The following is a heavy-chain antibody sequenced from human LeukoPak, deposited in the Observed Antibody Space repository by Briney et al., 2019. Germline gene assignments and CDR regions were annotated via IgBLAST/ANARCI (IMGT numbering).Heavy chain of an antibody. J-gene: IGHJ5*02. Sequence: SETLSLTCAVSGGSISSGGYFWSWIRQPPGKGLEWIGYIYHSGSTYYNPSLKSRVTISVDRSKNQFSLKLSSVTAADTAVYYCARFGGFGEQNWFDPWGQGTLVTVSS. V-gene: IGHV4-30-2*01. D-gene: IGHD3-10*01. CDR2: IYHSGST. CDR1: GGSISSGGYF. CDR3: ARFGGFGEQNWFDP.